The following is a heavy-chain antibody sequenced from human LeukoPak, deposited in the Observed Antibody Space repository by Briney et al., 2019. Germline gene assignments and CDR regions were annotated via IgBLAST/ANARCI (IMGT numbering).Heavy chain of an antibody. Sequence: GGSLRLSCAASGFTFSSYAMSWVRQAPGKGLEWVSAISGSGGSTYYADSVKGRFTISRDNSKNTLYLQMNSLRAEDTAVYYCANANSTNTPTYYYYGMDVWGQGTTVTVSS. D-gene: IGHD2-2*01. CDR1: GFTFSSYA. J-gene: IGHJ6*02. CDR3: ANANSTNTPTYYYYGMDV. CDR2: ISGSGGST. V-gene: IGHV3-23*01.